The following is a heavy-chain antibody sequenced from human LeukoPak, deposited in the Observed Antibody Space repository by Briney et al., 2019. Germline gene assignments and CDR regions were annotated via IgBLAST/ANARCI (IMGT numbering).Heavy chain of an antibody. D-gene: IGHD6-6*01. CDR1: AYTFTGYY. CDR2: INPNSGGT. Sequence: ASVKVSCKASAYTFTGYYMHWVRQAPGQGLEWMGWINPNSGGTNYAQKFQGRVTMTRDTSISTAYMELSRLRSDDTAVYYCARDSSGNTYYYYYYMDVWGKGTTVTVSS. J-gene: IGHJ6*03. V-gene: IGHV1-2*02. CDR3: ARDSSGNTYYYYYYMDV.